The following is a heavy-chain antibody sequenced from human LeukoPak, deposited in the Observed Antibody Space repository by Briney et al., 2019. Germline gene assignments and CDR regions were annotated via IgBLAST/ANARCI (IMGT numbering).Heavy chain of an antibody. CDR3: ARGPVALPNDRLSLFFDF. Sequence: KPSETLSLTCAVYGASFNTYYWTWIRQSPDKGLEWIGEVKHEGDTNVNPSLMSLVVMSVDASKTQFSLKLTSVTAAATAIYFCARGPVALPNDRLSLFFDFWGQGTLVTVSS. CDR1: GASFNTYY. J-gene: IGHJ5*01. D-gene: IGHD2-8*01. CDR2: VKHEGDT. V-gene: IGHV4-34*01.